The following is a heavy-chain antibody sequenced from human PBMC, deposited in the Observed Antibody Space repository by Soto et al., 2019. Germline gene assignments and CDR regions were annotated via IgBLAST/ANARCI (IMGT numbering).Heavy chain of an antibody. CDR2: INHSGST. CDR3: ARGRHCTNGVCYIYAFDI. V-gene: IGHV4-34*01. J-gene: IGHJ3*02. Sequence: PSETLSLTCAVYGGSFSGYYWSWIRQPPGKGLEWIGEINHSGSTNYNPSLKSRVTISVDTSKNQFSLKLSSVTAADTAVYYCARGRHCTNGVCYIYAFDIWGQGTMVTVSS. D-gene: IGHD2-8*01. CDR1: GGSFSGYY.